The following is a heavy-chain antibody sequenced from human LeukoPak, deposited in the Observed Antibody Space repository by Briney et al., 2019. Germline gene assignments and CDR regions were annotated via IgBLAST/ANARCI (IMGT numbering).Heavy chain of an antibody. CDR2: INHSGNT. CDR1: GESFSGYY. V-gene: IGHV4-34*01. CDR3: ASARWDY. J-gene: IGHJ4*02. Sequence: SETLSLTCAVFGESFSGYYWGWIRQPPGKGLEWIGEINHSGNTHYNPSLKSRVTISVDKSKNQFSLKLSSVTAADTAIYYCASARWDYWGQGTMVTVSS.